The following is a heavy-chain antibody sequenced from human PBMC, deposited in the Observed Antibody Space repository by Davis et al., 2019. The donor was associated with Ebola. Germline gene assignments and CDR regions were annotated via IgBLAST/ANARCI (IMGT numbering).Heavy chain of an antibody. Sequence: GESLKISCSASGFTFSSYAMHWVRQAPGKGLEYVSAISSNGGSTYYADSVKGSFTISRDNSKNTLYLQMSSLRAEDTAVYYCVKGPRVYSSSSLVYWGQGTLVTVSS. D-gene: IGHD6-6*01. CDR1: GFTFSSYA. V-gene: IGHV3-64D*06. J-gene: IGHJ4*02. CDR2: ISSNGGST. CDR3: VKGPRVYSSSSLVY.